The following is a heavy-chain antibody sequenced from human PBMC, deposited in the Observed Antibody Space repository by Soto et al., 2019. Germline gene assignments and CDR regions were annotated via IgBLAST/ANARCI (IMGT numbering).Heavy chain of an antibody. D-gene: IGHD3-22*01. CDR2: SRSKTYGGTT. J-gene: IGHJ4*02. CDR3: ARARLVVECLFDY. Sequence: KVLEWVGVSRSKTYGGTTEYADSVRGRLTISRDSAKNSLYLDMNGLRAEDTAVYYCARARLVVECLFDYWGQGTLVTVSS. V-gene: IGHV3-48*03.